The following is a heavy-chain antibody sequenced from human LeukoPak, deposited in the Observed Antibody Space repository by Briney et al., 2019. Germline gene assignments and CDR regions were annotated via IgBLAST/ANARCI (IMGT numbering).Heavy chain of an antibody. Sequence: GRSLRLSCAASGFTFSDSDMHWVRQAPGKGLEWVALIWSRGTTKYYADSLKGRFTISRDNSNNTPYLQMNSLSAEDTAVYFCVRRGSSSSFDYWGQGTLVTVSS. CDR2: IWSRGTTK. V-gene: IGHV3-33*08. J-gene: IGHJ4*02. CDR3: VRRGSSSSFDY. D-gene: IGHD6-6*01. CDR1: GFTFSDSD.